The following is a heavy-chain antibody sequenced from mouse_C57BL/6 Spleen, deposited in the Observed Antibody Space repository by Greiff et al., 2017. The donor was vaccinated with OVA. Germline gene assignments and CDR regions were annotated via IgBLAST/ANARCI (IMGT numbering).Heavy chain of an antibody. J-gene: IGHJ3*01. CDR2: ISDGGSYT. CDR3: ARGILRTWFAY. Sequence: EVKLVESGGGLVKPGGSLKLSCAASGFTFSSYAMSWVRQTPEKRLEWVATISDGGSYTYYPDNVKGRFTISRDNAKNNLYLQMSHLKSEDTAMYYCARGILRTWFAYWGQGTLVTVSA. CDR1: GFTFSSYA. D-gene: IGHD1-1*01. V-gene: IGHV5-4*03.